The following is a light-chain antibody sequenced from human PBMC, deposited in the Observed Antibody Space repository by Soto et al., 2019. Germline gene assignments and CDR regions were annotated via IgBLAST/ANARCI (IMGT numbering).Light chain of an antibody. CDR3: QTWGTGIRV. V-gene: IGLV4-69*01. CDR2: LNSDGSH. J-gene: IGLJ2*01. CDR1: SGHSSYA. Sequence: QPVLTQSPSASASLGASVKLTCTLSSGHSSYAIAWHRQQPEKGPRYLMKLNSDGSHSKGDGIPDRFSGSSSGAERYLTISSLQYEDEADYYCQTWGTGIRVFGGGTKLTVL.